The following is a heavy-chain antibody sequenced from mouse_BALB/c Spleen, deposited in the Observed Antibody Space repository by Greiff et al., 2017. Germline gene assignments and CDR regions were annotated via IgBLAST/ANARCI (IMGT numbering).Heavy chain of an antibody. CDR3: ARHGGYEGYFDY. Sequence: EVKLMESGGGLVQPGGSLKLSCAASGFTFSSYTMSWVRQTPEKRLEWVAYISNGGGSTYYPDTVKGRFTISRDNAKNTLYLQMSSLKSEDTAMYYCARHGGYEGYFDYWGQGTTLTVSS. CDR2: ISNGGGST. J-gene: IGHJ2*01. V-gene: IGHV5-12-2*01. D-gene: IGHD2-14*01. CDR1: GFTFSSYT.